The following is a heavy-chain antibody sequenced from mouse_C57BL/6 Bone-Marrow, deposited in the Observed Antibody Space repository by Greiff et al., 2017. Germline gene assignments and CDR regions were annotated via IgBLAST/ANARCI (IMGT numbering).Heavy chain of an antibody. CDR3: ARTFLFITTVGGFAY. CDR2: IDPNSGGT. J-gene: IGHJ3*01. CDR1: GYTFTSYW. D-gene: IGHD1-1*01. Sequence: QVQLQQPGAELVKPGASVKLSCKASGYTFTSYWMHWVKQRPGRGLEWIGRIDPNSGGTKYNEKFKSKATLTVDKPSSTAYMQLSSLPSEDSAVYYCARTFLFITTVGGFAYWGQGTLVTVSA. V-gene: IGHV1-72*01.